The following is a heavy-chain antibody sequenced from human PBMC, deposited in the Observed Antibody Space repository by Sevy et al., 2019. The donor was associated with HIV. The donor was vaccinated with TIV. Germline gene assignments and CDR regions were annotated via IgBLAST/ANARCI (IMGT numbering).Heavy chain of an antibody. J-gene: IGHJ4*02. Sequence: SETLSLTCTVSGGSISSYYWRWIRQPPGKGLEWIGYIYYSGSTNYNPSLKSRVTISVDTSKNQFSLKLSSVTAADTAVYYCARDMLGYCSSTSCYAEGYFDYWGQGTLLTVSS. V-gene: IGHV4-59*01. D-gene: IGHD2-2*01. CDR1: GGSISSYY. CDR3: ARDMLGYCSSTSCYAEGYFDY. CDR2: IYYSGST.